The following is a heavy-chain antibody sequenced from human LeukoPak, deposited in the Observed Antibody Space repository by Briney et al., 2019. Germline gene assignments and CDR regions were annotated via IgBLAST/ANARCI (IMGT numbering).Heavy chain of an antibody. V-gene: IGHV1-69*13. J-gene: IGHJ4*02. CDR3: ARDQRVVGATTVYYYFDY. D-gene: IGHD1-26*01. CDR1: GGTFSSYA. CDR2: TIPIFGTA. Sequence: SVKVSCKASGGTFSSYAISWVRQAPGQGLEWMGGTIPIFGTANYAQKFQGRVTITADESTSTAYMELSSLRSEDTAVYYCARDQRVVGATTVYYYFDYWGQGTLVTVSS.